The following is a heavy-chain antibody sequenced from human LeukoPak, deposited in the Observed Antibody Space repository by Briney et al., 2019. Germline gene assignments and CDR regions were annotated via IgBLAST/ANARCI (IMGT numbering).Heavy chain of an antibody. CDR3: AKDRPYDYDSSGFIAFYI. D-gene: IGHD3-22*01. J-gene: IGHJ3*02. Sequence: GGTLRLSCAAYGFNFGSYGMSRVRQAQGKGLEGVSTIGGSCVTSYYTPSVKRRFPISRNNSQNTMYLQMNILRAEDTALYYCAKDRPYDYDSSGFIAFYIWGQVTMVTVS. V-gene: IGHV3-23*01. CDR2: IGGSCVTS. CDR1: GFNFGSYG.